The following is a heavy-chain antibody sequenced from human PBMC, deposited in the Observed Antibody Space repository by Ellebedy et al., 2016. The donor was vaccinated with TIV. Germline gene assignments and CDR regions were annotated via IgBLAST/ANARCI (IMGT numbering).Heavy chain of an antibody. Sequence: GESLKISCAASRFTFSAYWMTRVRQAPGKGLEWVANINGDGSKKYYVDSVKGRFTISRDNGKNSVYLQMNSLRAEDTALYYCARDGAYGDYSPGYYGMDVWGQGTTVTVSS. CDR3: ARDGAYGDYSPGYYGMDV. V-gene: IGHV3-7*03. CDR1: RFTFSAYW. J-gene: IGHJ6*02. CDR2: INGDGSKK. D-gene: IGHD4-17*01.